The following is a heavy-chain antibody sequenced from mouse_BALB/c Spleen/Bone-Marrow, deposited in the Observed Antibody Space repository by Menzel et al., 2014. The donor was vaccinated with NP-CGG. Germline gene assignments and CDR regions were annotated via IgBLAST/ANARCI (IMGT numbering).Heavy chain of an antibody. CDR2: IRNKANGYTT. CDR3: ARDENVGIHWYFDV. J-gene: IGHJ1*01. V-gene: IGHV7-3*02. CDR1: GFTFTDYY. Sequence: EVQLVESGGGSVQPGGSLRLSCATSGFTFTDYYMSWVRQPPGKALEWLGFIRNKANGYTTEYSASVKGRFTISRDNSQRILYLQMNTLRAEDSATYYCARDENVGIHWYFDVWGAGTTVIVSS.